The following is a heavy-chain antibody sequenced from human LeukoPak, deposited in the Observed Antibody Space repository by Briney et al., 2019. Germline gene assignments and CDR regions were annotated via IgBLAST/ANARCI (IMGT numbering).Heavy chain of an antibody. CDR3: VRDLGADTSMIFFDF. CDR1: GYTFTDFG. V-gene: IGHV1-18*01. Sequence: ASVKVSCKASGYTFTDFGVSWVRQAPGQGLEWMGWISAYNGNTNYVQKFQGRVTMTTDISTSTAYMELRSLRSDDTAVFYCVRDLGADTSMIFFDFWGQGTRVTVSS. CDR2: ISAYNGNT. J-gene: IGHJ4*02. D-gene: IGHD5-18*01.